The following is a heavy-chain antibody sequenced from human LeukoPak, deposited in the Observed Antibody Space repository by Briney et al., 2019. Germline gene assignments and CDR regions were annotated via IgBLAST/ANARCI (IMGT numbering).Heavy chain of an antibody. CDR1: GYTFNNYY. CDR3: GRDAGLSSAWGIIPGYYFDY. Sequence: ASVKVSCKASGYTFNNYYMEWVRQAPGQGLEWMGMINPSGGSTTYAQKFQGRVTMTRDMSTSTVYMELSSLRSEDTAVYYCGRDAGLSSAWGIIPGYYFDYWGQGTLVTVSS. CDR2: INPSGGST. V-gene: IGHV1-46*02. J-gene: IGHJ4*02. D-gene: IGHD6-19*01.